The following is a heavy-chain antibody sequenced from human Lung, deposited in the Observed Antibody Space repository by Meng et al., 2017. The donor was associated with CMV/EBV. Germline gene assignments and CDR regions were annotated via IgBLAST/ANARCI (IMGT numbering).Heavy chain of an antibody. D-gene: IGHD2-15*01. J-gene: IGHJ6*02. CDR3: ARDLDIGYGMDV. V-gene: IGHV4-61*01. CDR2: IYYSGST. Sequence: LXCTVSGGSVSSGSSYWSWIRRPPGKGLEWIGYIYYSGSTNYNPSLKSRVTISVDTSKNQFSLKLSSVAAADTAVYYCARDLDIGYGMDVWGQGTRVTVSS. CDR1: GGSVSSGSSY.